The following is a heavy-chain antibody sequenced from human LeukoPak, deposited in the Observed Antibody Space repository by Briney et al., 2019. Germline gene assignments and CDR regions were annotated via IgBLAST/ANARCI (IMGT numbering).Heavy chain of an antibody. CDR2: IKQDGSEK. Sequence: QPGGSLRLACAASGFTSSSYWMSWVRQAPGKGLEWVANIKQDGSEKYYVDSVKGRFTIPRDNAKNSLYLQMNSLRAEDTAVYYCARDPKKFGDTAMASDYWGQGTLVTVSS. V-gene: IGHV3-7*01. J-gene: IGHJ4*02. CDR1: GFTSSSYW. D-gene: IGHD5-18*01. CDR3: ARDPKKFGDTAMASDY.